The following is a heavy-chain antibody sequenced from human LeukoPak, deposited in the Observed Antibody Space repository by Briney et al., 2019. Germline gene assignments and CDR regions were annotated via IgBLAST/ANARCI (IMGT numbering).Heavy chain of an antibody. Sequence: QPGGSLRLSCEASGFTFNNFGMHWVRQAPGKGLEWVAFIGYDESKKYYAESVKGRFTISRDNSKNTLYLQVNSLRAEDTAVYYCARDPDDVRYTSRSLIAWGQGTLVTVSS. D-gene: IGHD1-1*01. CDR2: IGYDESKK. V-gene: IGHV3-30*02. J-gene: IGHJ4*02. CDR3: ARDPDDVRYTSRSLIA. CDR1: GFTFNNFG.